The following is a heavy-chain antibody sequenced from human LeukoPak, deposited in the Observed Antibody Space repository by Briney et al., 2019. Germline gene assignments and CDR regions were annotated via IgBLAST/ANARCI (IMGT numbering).Heavy chain of an antibody. CDR3: AREGFCSGGSCYSNFDY. CDR1: GGSTSSYY. CDR2: IHTSGST. J-gene: IGHJ4*02. D-gene: IGHD2-15*01. Sequence: PSETLSLTCTVSGGSTSSYYWSWIRQPAGKGLEWIGRIHTSGSTNYNPSLKSRVTMSVDTSKNQFSLKLSSVTAADTAVYYCAREGFCSGGSCYSNFDYWGQGTLVTVSS. V-gene: IGHV4-4*07.